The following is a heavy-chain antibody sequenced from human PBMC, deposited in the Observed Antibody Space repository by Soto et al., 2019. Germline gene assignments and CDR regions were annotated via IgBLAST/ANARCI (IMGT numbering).Heavy chain of an antibody. CDR1: GDSFSGYY. D-gene: IGHD3-10*01. V-gene: IGHV4-4*07. CDR2: IYHSGST. CDR3: ASLSGGYGMDV. J-gene: IGHJ6*02. Sequence: QVQLQESGPGLVKPSDTLSLTCTVSGDSFSGYYWSWIRQPAGKGLEWIGQIYHSGSTNYNPSLKSRVTISVDKSKNHFSLEVTSVTAADTAFYYCASLSGGYGMDVWGQGTTVSVS.